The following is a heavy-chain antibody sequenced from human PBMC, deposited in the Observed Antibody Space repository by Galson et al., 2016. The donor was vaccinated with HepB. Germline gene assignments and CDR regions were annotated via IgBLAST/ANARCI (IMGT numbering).Heavy chain of an antibody. CDR3: AREAVAYDPIFDY. V-gene: IGHV4-61*02. D-gene: IGHD4-23*01. CDR2: IYKNGGT. J-gene: IGHJ4*02. CDR1: GASISSSDYY. Sequence: TLSLTCTVSGASISSSDYYWSWIRQSAGKGLEWIGRIYKNGGTNYNPSLRSRVSISLDTSKYQFSLKLNSVTAAYTAVYVCAREAVAYDPIFDYWGQVTLVTVSS.